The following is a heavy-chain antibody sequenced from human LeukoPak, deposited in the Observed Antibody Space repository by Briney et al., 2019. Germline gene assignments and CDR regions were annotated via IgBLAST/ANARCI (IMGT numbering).Heavy chain of an antibody. D-gene: IGHD3-10*02. J-gene: IGHJ6*04. CDR2: ISSSGSSI. Sequence: GGSLRLSCAASGFTFSSYEMNWVRQAPGKGLEWVSYISSSGSSIYYADSVKGRVTISRDNAKNSLYLQINSLRAEDTAVYYCAELGITMIGGVWGKGTTVTISS. V-gene: IGHV3-48*03. CDR3: AELGITMIGGV. CDR1: GFTFSSYE.